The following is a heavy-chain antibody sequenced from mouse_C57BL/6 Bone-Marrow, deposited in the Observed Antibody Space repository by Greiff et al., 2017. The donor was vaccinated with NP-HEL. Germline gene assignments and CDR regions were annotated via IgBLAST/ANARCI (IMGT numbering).Heavy chain of an antibody. CDR2: ISSGGDYI. Sequence: EVHLVESGEGLVKPGGPLKLSCAASGFTFSSYAMSWVRQTPEKRLEWVAYISSGGDYIYYADTVKGRFTISRDNARNTLYLQMSSLKSEDTAMYYCTRDGIYYGNYDWFAYWGQGTLVTVSA. CDR1: GFTFSSYA. V-gene: IGHV5-9-1*02. CDR3: TRDGIYYGNYDWFAY. D-gene: IGHD2-1*01. J-gene: IGHJ3*01.